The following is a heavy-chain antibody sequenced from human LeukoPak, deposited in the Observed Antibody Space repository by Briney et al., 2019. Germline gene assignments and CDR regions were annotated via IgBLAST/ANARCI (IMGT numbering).Heavy chain of an antibody. CDR3: AKAPVTSCRGAFCYPFDY. V-gene: IGHV3-23*01. CDR2: ITGNGGTT. Sequence: GGSLRLSCAASGFSFSNYGMNWVRQAPGKGLEWVSGITGNGGTTYYAASVRGRFTISRDTSRSTLYLQMNSLRAEDAAVYYCAKAPVTSCRGAFCYPFDYWGQGTLVTVSS. CDR1: GFSFSNYG. J-gene: IGHJ4*02. D-gene: IGHD2-15*01.